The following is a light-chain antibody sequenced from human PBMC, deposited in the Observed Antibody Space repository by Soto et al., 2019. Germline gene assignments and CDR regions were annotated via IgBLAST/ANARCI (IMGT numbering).Light chain of an antibody. CDR1: QSVFASHNNKNF. CDR3: HQYHSAPPS. J-gene: IGKJ1*01. CDR2: WAS. V-gene: IGKV4-1*01. Sequence: DIVMTQSPDSLAVSLGDRATINCKSSQSVFASHNNKNFLAWYQQRPGQPPKLLIYWASTREVGVPDRFSGSGSGTDFTLTISGLQAEDVAVYYCHQYHSAPPSFGQGPKVEIK.